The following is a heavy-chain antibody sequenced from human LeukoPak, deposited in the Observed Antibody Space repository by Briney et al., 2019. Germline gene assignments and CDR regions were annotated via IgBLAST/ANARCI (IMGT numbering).Heavy chain of an antibody. CDR3: ARGLTLYGYGDYYDALDI. CDR2: IYTSGST. V-gene: IGHV4-4*07. Sequence: SETLSLTCTVSGGSISSYYWSWIRQPAGKGLEWIGRIYTSGSTNYNPSLKSRVTMSVDTSKNQFSLKLSSVTAADTAVYYCARGLTLYGYGDYYDALDIWGQGTMVTVSS. D-gene: IGHD4-17*01. CDR1: GGSISSYY. J-gene: IGHJ3*02.